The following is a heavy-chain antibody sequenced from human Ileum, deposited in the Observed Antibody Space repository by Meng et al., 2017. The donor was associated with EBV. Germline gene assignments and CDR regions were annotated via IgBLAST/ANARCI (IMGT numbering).Heavy chain of an antibody. CDR3: ARADKVRFDY. J-gene: IGHJ4*02. V-gene: IGHV4-4*02. CDR2: IYHSGST. CDR1: GGSMDSTNW. Sequence: HAPLQSADPDLVELSCTLSLTGGVSGGSMDSTNWRSWFPQPPGKGLEWIGEIYHSGSTNYNPSLKSRASISVDKSKNQFSLKLSSVTAADTAVYYCARADKVRFDYWGQGTLVTVSS.